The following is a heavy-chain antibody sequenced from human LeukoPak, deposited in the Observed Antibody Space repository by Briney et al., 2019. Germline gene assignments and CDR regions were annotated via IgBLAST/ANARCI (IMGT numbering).Heavy chain of an antibody. V-gene: IGHV3-23*01. CDR1: GFTFRSYG. D-gene: IGHD3-22*01. CDR2: ISSSGSST. CDR3: AKDGPTYYYDSSGYSAYQANNWFDP. Sequence: PGGSLRLSCAASGFTFRSYGMNWVRQAPGKGLEWVSAISSSGSSTYYADSVKGRFTISRDNSKNTLYLQMNSLRAEDTAVYYCAKDGPTYYYDSSGYSAYQANNWFDPWGQGTLVTVSS. J-gene: IGHJ5*02.